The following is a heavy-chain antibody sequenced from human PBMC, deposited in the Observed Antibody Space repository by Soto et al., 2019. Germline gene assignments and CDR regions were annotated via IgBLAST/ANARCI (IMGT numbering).Heavy chain of an antibody. CDR2: IFYSGST. D-gene: IGHD6-13*01. CDR1: GGSINSGGYY. J-gene: IGHJ4*02. CDR3: PRGYRQSGYSSSWVFDY. V-gene: IGHV4-31*03. Sequence: QVQLQESGPGLVKPSQTLSLICTVSGGSINSGGYYWNWIRQPPGKGLAWIGYIFYSGSTYYNPCLRGRVTISSVTSENQFSLNLRSVTAADTAVYLCPRGYRQSGYSSSWVFDYWGQGTLVNVSA.